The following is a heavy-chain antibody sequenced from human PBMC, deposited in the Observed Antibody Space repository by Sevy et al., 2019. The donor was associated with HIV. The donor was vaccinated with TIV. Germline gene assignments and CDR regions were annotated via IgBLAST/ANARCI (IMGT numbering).Heavy chain of an antibody. CDR3: VRNGGAYDTGFDP. Sequence: GGSLRLSCTASGFTFSSYDMNWVRQAPGKGLEWVSKISSSGSSIYYADSVKGRFTISRDNAKNSLNLQMNSLRAGDTALYYCVRNGGAYDTGFDPWGQGTLVTVSS. V-gene: IGHV3-48*03. CDR1: GFTFSSYD. CDR2: ISSSGSSI. D-gene: IGHD3-22*01. J-gene: IGHJ5*02.